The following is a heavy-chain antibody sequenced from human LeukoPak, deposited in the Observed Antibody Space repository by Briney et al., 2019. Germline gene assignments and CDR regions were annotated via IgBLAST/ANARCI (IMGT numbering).Heavy chain of an antibody. Sequence: PGGSLRLSCAASGFTVSSNYMSWVRQAPGKGLEWVSVIYSGGSTYYADSVKGRFTISRDNSKNTLYLQMNSLRAEDTAVYYCARNAEWYYFDYWGQGILVTVSS. J-gene: IGHJ4*02. CDR1: GFTVSSNY. CDR3: ARNAEWYYFDY. CDR2: IYSGGST. V-gene: IGHV3-66*01. D-gene: IGHD3-3*01.